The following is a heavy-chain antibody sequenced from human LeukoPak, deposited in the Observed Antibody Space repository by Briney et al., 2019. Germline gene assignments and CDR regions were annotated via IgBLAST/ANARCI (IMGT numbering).Heavy chain of an antibody. CDR2: IHPGDSDT. CDR1: GYSFTSNW. Sequence: GESLKIPCKGSGYSFTSNWIGWVRQMPGKGLEWMGIIHPGDSDTRYSPSFQGQVTISADKSVSTAYLQWSSLKASDTAMYYCARQGPIQLDSWGQGTLVTVSS. D-gene: IGHD5-18*01. J-gene: IGHJ4*02. CDR3: ARQGPIQLDS. V-gene: IGHV5-51*01.